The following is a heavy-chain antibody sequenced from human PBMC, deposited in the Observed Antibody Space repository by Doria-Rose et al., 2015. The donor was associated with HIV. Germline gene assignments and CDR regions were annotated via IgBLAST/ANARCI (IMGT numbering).Heavy chain of an antibody. Sequence: QITLKESGPVLVKPTETLTLTCTVSGVSLSSPGMGVSWIRQTPGKALEWLANIFSDDERFYQTSLKSRLTISRGTSKSQVVLTMTDMDPVDTATYYCARIKSSRWYHKYYFDFWGQGTLVIVSA. D-gene: IGHD6-13*01. J-gene: IGHJ4*02. CDR2: IFSDDER. CDR3: ARIKSSRWYHKYYFDF. CDR1: GVSLSSPGMG. V-gene: IGHV2-26*01.